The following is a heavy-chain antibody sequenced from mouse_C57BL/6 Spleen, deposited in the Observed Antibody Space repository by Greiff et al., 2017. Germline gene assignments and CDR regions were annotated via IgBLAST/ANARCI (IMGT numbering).Heavy chain of an antibody. Sequence: EVHLVESGGGLVKPGGSLKLSCAASGFTFSSYTMSWVRQTPEKRLGWVATISGGGGNTYYPDSVKGRFTISRDKAKNTLYLQMSSLRSEDTALYSCARGGDGYYAFYYAMDYWGQGTSVTVSS. CDR1: GFTFSSYT. D-gene: IGHD2-3*01. V-gene: IGHV5-9*01. J-gene: IGHJ4*01. CDR3: ARGGDGYYAFYYAMDY. CDR2: ISGGGGNT.